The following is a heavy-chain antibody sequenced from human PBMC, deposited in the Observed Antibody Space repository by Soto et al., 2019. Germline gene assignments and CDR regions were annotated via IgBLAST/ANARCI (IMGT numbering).Heavy chain of an antibody. CDR2: ISGSEIDI. Sequence: PGRSLRLSCAASGFAFYYYNMNWVRQAPGRGLEWVSSISGSEIDIHFRDSVKGRSTISRDNAKTSLYIQMDCLSTEDTAIYYCARGGVTNYTDYYFDLWGHGALVTSP. CDR3: ARGGVTNYTDYYFDL. J-gene: IGHJ4*01. V-gene: IGHV3-21*01. D-gene: IGHD4-4*01. CDR1: GFAFYYYN.